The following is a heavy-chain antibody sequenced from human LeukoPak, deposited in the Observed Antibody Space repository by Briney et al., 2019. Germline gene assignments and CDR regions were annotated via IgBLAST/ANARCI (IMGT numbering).Heavy chain of an antibody. Sequence: GGSLRLSCAASGFTFSSYSMNWVRQAPGKGLEWVSSISSSSSYIYYADSVKGRFTISRDNAKNSLYLQMNSLRAEDTAVYYCAREGSYYVGAFDIWGQGTMVTVSS. CDR1: GFTFSSYS. V-gene: IGHV3-21*01. D-gene: IGHD1-26*01. J-gene: IGHJ3*02. CDR3: AREGSYYVGAFDI. CDR2: ISSSSSYI.